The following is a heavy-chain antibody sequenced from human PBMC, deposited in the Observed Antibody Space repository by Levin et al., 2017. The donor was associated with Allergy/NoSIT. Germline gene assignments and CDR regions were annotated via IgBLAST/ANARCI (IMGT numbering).Heavy chain of an antibody. Sequence: GESLKISCEASGFSFSTYWMSWVRQAPGKGLEWVANIKHDGSETYYVDSVKGRFTISRDNAKKSLFLQLNSLRAEDTAVYYCAREWRKYSGYDLNYFEYWGQGTLVTVSS. CDR2: IKHDGSET. CDR1: GFSFSTYW. D-gene: IGHD5-12*01. CDR3: AREWRKYSGYDLNYFEY. J-gene: IGHJ4*02. V-gene: IGHV3-7*01.